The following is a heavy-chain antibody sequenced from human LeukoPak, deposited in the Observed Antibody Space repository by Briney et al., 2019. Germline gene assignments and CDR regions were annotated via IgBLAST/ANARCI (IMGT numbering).Heavy chain of an antibody. V-gene: IGHV4-34*01. CDR2: INHSGST. CDR3: ASLWPYQLSAFDI. J-gene: IGHJ3*02. D-gene: IGHD2-2*01. Sequence: SETLSLTCAVYGGSFSGYYRSWIRQPPGKGLEWIGEINHSGSTNHNPSLKSRVTISVDTSKNQFSLKLSSVTAADTAVYYCASLWPYQLSAFDIWGQGTMVTVSS. CDR1: GGSFSGYY.